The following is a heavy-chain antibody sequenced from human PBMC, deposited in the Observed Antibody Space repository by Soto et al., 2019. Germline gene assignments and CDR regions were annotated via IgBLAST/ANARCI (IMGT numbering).Heavy chain of an antibody. CDR3: ARRRGTPFDY. D-gene: IGHD3-16*01. CDR1: GYSISSGYY. Sequence: SETLSLTCAVSGYSISSGYYWGWIRQPPGKGLEWIGSIYHSGSTYYNPSLKSRVTISVDTSKNQFSLKLSSVTAADTAVYYCARRRGTPFDYWGQGTLLTVFS. J-gene: IGHJ4*02. CDR2: IYHSGST. V-gene: IGHV4-38-2*01.